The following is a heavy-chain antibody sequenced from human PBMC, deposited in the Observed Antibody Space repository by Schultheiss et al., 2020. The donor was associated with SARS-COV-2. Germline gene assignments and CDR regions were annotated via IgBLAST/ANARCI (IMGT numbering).Heavy chain of an antibody. J-gene: IGHJ3*02. V-gene: IGHV4-39*01. CDR3: ARRRYDSSGLYAFDI. D-gene: IGHD3-22*01. CDR2: IYYSGST. CDR1: GGSISSSSYY. Sequence: SETLSLTCTVSGGSISSSSYYWGWIRQPPGKGLEWIGSIYYSGSTYYNPSLKSRVTISVDTSKNQFSLKLSSVTAADTAVYYCARRRYDSSGLYAFDIWGQGTMVIVSS.